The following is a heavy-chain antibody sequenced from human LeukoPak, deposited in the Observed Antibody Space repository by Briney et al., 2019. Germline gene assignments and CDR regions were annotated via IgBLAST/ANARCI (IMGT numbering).Heavy chain of an antibody. Sequence: GGSLRLSCAASGFTFSDYYMSWIRQAPGKGLEWVSGINWNGGSTGYADSVKGRFTISRDNAKNSLYLQMNSLRAEDTALYYCARDGGGSGWSYYFDYWGQGTLVTVSS. V-gene: IGHV3-20*04. CDR1: GFTFSDYY. CDR3: ARDGGGSGWSYYFDY. CDR2: INWNGGST. D-gene: IGHD6-19*01. J-gene: IGHJ4*02.